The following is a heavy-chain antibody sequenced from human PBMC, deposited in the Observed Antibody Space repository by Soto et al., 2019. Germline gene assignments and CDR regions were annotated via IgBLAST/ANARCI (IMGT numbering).Heavy chain of an antibody. J-gene: IGHJ4*02. CDR3: AGNDEGGSRL. Sequence: EVQLVESGGGLVKPGGSLRLSCVASGFTFTSYSMNWVRQAPGKGLEWVSSISDGSDYIVYADSMKGRFTISRDNAKNSLYLEVNSLRAVDTAVYFCAGNDEGGSRLWGQGTLVTVSS. V-gene: IGHV3-21*01. D-gene: IGHD2-2*01. CDR1: GFTFTSYS. CDR2: ISDGSDYI.